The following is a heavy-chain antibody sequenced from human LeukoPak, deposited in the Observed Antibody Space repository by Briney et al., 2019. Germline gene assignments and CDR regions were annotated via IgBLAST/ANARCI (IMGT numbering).Heavy chain of an antibody. CDR3: ARRYSGYGNAFDI. J-gene: IGHJ3*02. D-gene: IGHD5-12*01. Sequence: PSETLSLTCTVSGGSISSYYWSWIRQPPGKGLEWIGYIYSSGSTNYSPSLKSRITISVDTSKNQFSLKLYSVTAADTAVYYCARRYSGYGNAFDIWGQGTMVTVSS. CDR1: GGSISSYY. V-gene: IGHV4-59*08. CDR2: IYSSGST.